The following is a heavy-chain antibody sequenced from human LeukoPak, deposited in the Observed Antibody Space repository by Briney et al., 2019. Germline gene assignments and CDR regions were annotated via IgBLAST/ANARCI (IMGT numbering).Heavy chain of an antibody. J-gene: IGHJ4*02. Sequence: GGSLRLSCAASGFTFSSYEMNWVRQAPGKGLEWVSGINWNGGSTGYADSVKGRFTISRDNAKNSLYLQMNSLRAEDTALYYCARDGRRYCSSTSCYYPFDYWGQGTLVTVSS. CDR1: GFTFSSYE. CDR2: INWNGGST. D-gene: IGHD2-2*01. V-gene: IGHV3-20*04. CDR3: ARDGRRYCSSTSCYYPFDY.